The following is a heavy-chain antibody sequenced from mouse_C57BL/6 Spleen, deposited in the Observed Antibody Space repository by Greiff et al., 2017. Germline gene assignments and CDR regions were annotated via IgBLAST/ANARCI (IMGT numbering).Heavy chain of an antibody. CDR2: IFPGSGST. J-gene: IGHJ4*01. V-gene: IGHV1-75*01. CDR3: ARSGYGYVQYYYAMDY. Sequence: QVQLQQSGPELVKPGASVKISCKASGYTFTDYYINWVKQRPGQGLEWIGWIFPGSGSTYYNEKFKGKATLTVDKSSSTAYMLLSSLTSEDSAVYFCARSGYGYVQYYYAMDYWGQGTSVTVSS. D-gene: IGHD2-2*01. CDR1: GYTFTDYY.